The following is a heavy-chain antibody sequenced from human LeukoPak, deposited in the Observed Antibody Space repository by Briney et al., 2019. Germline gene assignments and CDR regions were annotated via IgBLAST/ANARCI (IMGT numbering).Heavy chain of an antibody. CDR2: IYHSGST. CDR1: GGSISSSNW. J-gene: IGHJ4*02. D-gene: IGHD5-18*01. V-gene: IGHV4-4*02. Sequence: PSETLPLTCAVSGGSISSSNWWSWIRQPPGKGLEWIGEIYHSGSTNYNPSLKSRVTISVDKSKTQFSLKLSSVTAADTAVYYCAMTPDRYSYDYWGQGTLVTVSS. CDR3: AMTPDRYSYDY.